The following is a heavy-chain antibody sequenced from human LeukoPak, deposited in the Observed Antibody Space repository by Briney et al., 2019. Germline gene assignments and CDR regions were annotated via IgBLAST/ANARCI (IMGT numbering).Heavy chain of an antibody. CDR2: IFTSGST. V-gene: IGHV4-39*07. CDR1: GGSISRSSDY. CDR3: AREGGGFDY. D-gene: IGHD3-16*01. Sequence: PSETLSLTCSVSGGSISRSSDYWGWIRQSPGKGLEWIGRIFTSGSTYYNPSLKSRVIMSVDTPKNQFSLKLSSVTAADTAVYYCAREGGGFDYWGQGTLVTVSS. J-gene: IGHJ4*02.